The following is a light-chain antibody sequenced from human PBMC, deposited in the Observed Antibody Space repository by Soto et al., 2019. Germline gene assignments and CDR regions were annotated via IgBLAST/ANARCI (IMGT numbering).Light chain of an antibody. CDR1: QSVGSNY. CDR3: QQYESPRTLT. J-gene: IGKJ1*01. CDR2: GAS. V-gene: IGKV3-20*01. Sequence: VLTQSPGTLSLSQGERGTLSCRASQSVGSNYLAWYQHKPCQAPRLLNYGASSRAPGIPDRFSGSGSGTDFTLTNSSLEPEDFAVDYYQQYESPRTLTFGQGTKVE.